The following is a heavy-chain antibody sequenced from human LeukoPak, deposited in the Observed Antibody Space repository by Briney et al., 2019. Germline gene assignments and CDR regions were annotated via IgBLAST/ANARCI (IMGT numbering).Heavy chain of an antibody. CDR1: GGSFSGYY. D-gene: IGHD3-10*01. V-gene: IGHV4-34*01. Sequence: SETLSLTCAVYGGSFSGYYWSWIRQPPGKGLEWIGEINHSGSTNYNPSLKSRVTISVDTSKNQFSLKLSSVTAADTAVYYCASVWFGELLYRFDYWGQGTLVTVSS. J-gene: IGHJ4*02. CDR2: INHSGST. CDR3: ASVWFGELLYRFDY.